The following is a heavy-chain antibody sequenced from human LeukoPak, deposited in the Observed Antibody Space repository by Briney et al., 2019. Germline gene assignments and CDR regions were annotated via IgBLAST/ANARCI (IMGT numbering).Heavy chain of an antibody. D-gene: IGHD2-2*01. V-gene: IGHV1-46*01. CDR2: INPSGGST. CDR1: GYTFTSYY. CDR3: ARDRQDCSSTSCYFPENWFDL. J-gene: IGHJ5*02. Sequence: ASVKVSCKASGYTFTSYYMHWVRQAPGQGLEWMGIINPSGGSTSYAQKFQGRVTMTRDTSTSTVYMELSSLRSEDTAVYYCARDRQDCSSTSCYFPENWFDLWGQGTLVTVSS.